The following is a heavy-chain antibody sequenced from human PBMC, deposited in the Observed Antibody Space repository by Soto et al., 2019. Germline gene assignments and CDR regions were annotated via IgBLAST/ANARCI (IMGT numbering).Heavy chain of an antibody. CDR1: GFVSNDYD. V-gene: IGHV3-30*03. CDR3: SRGIKGGLDV. CDR2: ISYDGRSK. J-gene: IGHJ6*02. Sequence: QVQLAESGGGLVQPGRSLRLSCATSGFVSNDYDIHWVRQAPGKRLAWLASISYDGRSKYYADSVKGRFTISRDNSKNTLSLQINYLGAEDTAVYYCSRGIKGGLDVWGQGTMVTVSS.